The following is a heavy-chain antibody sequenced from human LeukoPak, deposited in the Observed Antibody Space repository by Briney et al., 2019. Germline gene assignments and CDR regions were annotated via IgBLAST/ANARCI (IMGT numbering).Heavy chain of an antibody. CDR1: GFTFSSYW. Sequence: GGSLRLSCAASGFTFSSYWMSWVRQAPGKGLEWVANIKQDGSEKYYVDSVKDRFTISRDNAKNSLYLQMNSLRAEDTAVYYCARFAVLYYRDVWGKGTTVTVSS. D-gene: IGHD4/OR15-4a*01. J-gene: IGHJ6*03. CDR2: IKQDGSEK. CDR3: ARFAVLYYRDV. V-gene: IGHV3-7*01.